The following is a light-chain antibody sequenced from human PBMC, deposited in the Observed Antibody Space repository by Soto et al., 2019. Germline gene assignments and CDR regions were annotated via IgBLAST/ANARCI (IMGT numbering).Light chain of an antibody. CDR2: DAF. Sequence: EVVMTQSPATLSVSPGERATLSCRASQSVGSKLAWYQQKPCQAPRLLIFDAFTRATGISARFSGSGCWTELTLVISSLQSEDFAVYYCQQYNNWPPLSFGGGTKVEI. V-gene: IGKV3-15*01. CDR1: QSVGSK. J-gene: IGKJ4*01. CDR3: QQYNNWPPLS.